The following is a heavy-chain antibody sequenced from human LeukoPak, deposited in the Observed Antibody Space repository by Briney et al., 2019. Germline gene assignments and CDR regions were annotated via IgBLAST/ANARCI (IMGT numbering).Heavy chain of an antibody. CDR1: GFTFSNYW. D-gene: IGHD2-15*01. V-gene: IGHV3-74*01. Sequence: GGSLRLSCAASGFTFSNYWMHWVRQAPGRGLVWVSRFNSDESTTSYADSVKGRFTISRDNANTMLYLQMNSLRAEDAAVYYCARASGGNAAFDIWGQGTMVTVSS. J-gene: IGHJ3*02. CDR3: ARASGGNAAFDI. CDR2: FNSDESTT.